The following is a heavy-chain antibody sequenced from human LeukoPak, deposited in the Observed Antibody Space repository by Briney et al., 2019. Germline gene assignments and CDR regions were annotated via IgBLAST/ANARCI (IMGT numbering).Heavy chain of an antibody. D-gene: IGHD3-22*01. CDR1: GYTFTSYG. CDR2: ISAYNGNT. J-gene: IGHJ4*02. V-gene: IGHV1-18*01. Sequence: GASVKVSCKASGYTFTSYGISWVRQAPGQGLEWMGWISAYNGNTNYAQKLQGRVTMTTDTSTSTAYMELRSLRSDDTAVYYCARDYDSSGYYPPPPALRYWGQGTLVTVSS. CDR3: ARDYDSSGYYPPPPALRY.